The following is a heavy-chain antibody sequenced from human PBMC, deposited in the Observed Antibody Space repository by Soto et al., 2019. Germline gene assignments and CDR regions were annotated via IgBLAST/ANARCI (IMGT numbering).Heavy chain of an antibody. J-gene: IGHJ4*02. V-gene: IGHV4-30-2*01. D-gene: IGHD2-21*02. CDR1: GGSISSGGYS. CDR3: ARGNRLSY. CDR2: IYHSGST. Sequence: PSETLSLTCAVSGGSISSGGYSWSWIRQPPGKGLEWIGYIYHSGSTYYNPSLKSRVTISVDRSKNQFSLKLSSVTAADTAVYYCARGNRLSYWGQGTLVTVSS.